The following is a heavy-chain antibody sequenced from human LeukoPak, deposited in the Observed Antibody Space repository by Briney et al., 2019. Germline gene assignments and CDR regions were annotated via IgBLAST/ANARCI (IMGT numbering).Heavy chain of an antibody. V-gene: IGHV1-69*01. J-gene: IGHJ3*02. CDR1: GGTFSSYA. D-gene: IGHD2-15*01. CDR2: IIPIFGTA. CDR3: ARGRIVVDAFDI. Sequence: SVKVTCKASGGTFSSYAISWVRQAPGQGLEWMGGIIPIFGTANYAQKFQGRVTITADESTSTAYMELSSLRSEDTAVYYCARGRIVVDAFDIWGQGTMVTVSS.